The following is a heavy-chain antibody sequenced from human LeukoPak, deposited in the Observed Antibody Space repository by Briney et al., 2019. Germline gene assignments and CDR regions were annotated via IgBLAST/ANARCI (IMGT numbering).Heavy chain of an antibody. CDR1: GGSISSSSYY. CDR3: ARTRSYSSSWYFNDY. Sequence: PSETLSLTCTVSGGSISSSSYYWGWIRQPPGKGLEWIGSIYYSGSTYYNPSLKSRVTISVDTSKNQFSLKLSSVTAADTAVYYCARTRSYSSSWYFNDYWGQGTLVTVSS. V-gene: IGHV4-39*01. CDR2: IYYSGST. D-gene: IGHD6-13*01. J-gene: IGHJ4*02.